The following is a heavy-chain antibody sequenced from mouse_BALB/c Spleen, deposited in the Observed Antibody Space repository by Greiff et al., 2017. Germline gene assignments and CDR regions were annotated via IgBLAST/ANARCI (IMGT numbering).Heavy chain of an antibody. Sequence: EVKLLESGPGLVKPSQSLSLTCSVSGYSITSCYNWNWIRQFPGNQLGSRGYISYDGSNNYNPSLKNRISITRDTSKNQFFLKLNSVTTEDTATYYCAREGRSYGWLAYWGQGTLVTVSA. CDR2: ISYDGSN. D-gene: IGHD1-1*01. CDR3: AREGRSYGWLAY. V-gene: IGHV3-6*01. CDR1: GYSITSCYN. J-gene: IGHJ3*01.